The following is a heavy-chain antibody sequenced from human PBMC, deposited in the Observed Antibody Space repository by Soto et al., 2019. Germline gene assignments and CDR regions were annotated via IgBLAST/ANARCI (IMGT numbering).Heavy chain of an antibody. Sequence: ASVKVSCKASGGTFSSYAISWVRQAPGQGLEWMGGIIPIFGTANYAQKFQGRVTITADESTSTAYMELSSLRSEDTAVYYCARLSPTVVTPYYFDYWGQGTLVTVSS. J-gene: IGHJ4*02. V-gene: IGHV1-69*13. CDR2: IIPIFGTA. CDR3: ARLSPTVVTPYYFDY. CDR1: GGTFSSYA. D-gene: IGHD4-17*01.